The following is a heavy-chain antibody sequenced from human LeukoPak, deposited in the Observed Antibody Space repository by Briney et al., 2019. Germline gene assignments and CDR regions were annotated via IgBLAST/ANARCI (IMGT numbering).Heavy chain of an antibody. J-gene: IGHJ4*02. CDR3: TKGGHLDY. Sequence: GGSLRLSCAASGFSFSTYWMTWVRQAPGKGLEWVANMNGDGSEKHYLGSVKGRFTISRDNAKNSLYLQMNSLRVGDTATYYCTKGGHLDYWGQGTLVTVSS. CDR2: MNGDGSEK. D-gene: IGHD3-16*01. CDR1: GFSFSTYW. V-gene: IGHV3-7*01.